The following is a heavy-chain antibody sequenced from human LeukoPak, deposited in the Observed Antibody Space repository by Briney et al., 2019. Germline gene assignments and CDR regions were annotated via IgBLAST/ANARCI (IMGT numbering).Heavy chain of an antibody. CDR1: GFTFSSYS. CDR2: ISSSSSTI. V-gene: IGHV3-48*04. D-gene: IGHD6-13*01. CDR3: ARDAVVAAAGAGELDY. Sequence: GGSLRLSCAASGFTFSSYSMNWVRQAPGKGLEWVSYISSSSSTIYYPDSVKGRFTISRDNAKNSLYLQMNSLRAEDTAVYYCARDAVVAAAGAGELDYWGQGTLVTVSS. J-gene: IGHJ4*02.